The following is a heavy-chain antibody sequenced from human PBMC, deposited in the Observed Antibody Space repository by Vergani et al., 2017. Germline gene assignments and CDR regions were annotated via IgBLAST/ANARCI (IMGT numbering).Heavy chain of an antibody. J-gene: IGHJ4*02. CDR2: IYYSGST. CDR3: TSRFDY. CDR1: GGSISNSSYY. Sequence: QLQLQESGPGLVKPSETLSLTCTVSGGSISNSSYYWGSIRQPPGEGLEWIGSIYYSGSTYYTPILKSRVTISVDTSKNHFSLKMSSVTAADTAVYYCTSRFDYWGQGTLVTVYS. V-gene: IGHV4-39*01.